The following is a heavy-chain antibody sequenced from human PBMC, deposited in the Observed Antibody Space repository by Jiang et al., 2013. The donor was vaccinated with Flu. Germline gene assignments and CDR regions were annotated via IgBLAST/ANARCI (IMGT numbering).Heavy chain of an antibody. CDR2: IHPDDSDT. Sequence: VQLLESGAEVKKPGESLKISCQGSGYSFTSYYIGWVRQMPGKGLEWMGIIHPDDSDTRYSPSFQGQVSISADKSISTAYLQWSSLKASDTAMYYCARLGNSGYYFYGMDVWGQGTTVTVSS. V-gene: IGHV5-51*01. D-gene: IGHD3-22*01. CDR1: GYSFTSYY. J-gene: IGHJ6*02. CDR3: ARLGNSGYYFYGMDV.